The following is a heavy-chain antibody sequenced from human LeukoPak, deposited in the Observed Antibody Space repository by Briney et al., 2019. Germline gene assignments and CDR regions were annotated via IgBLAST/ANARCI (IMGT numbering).Heavy chain of an antibody. J-gene: IGHJ4*02. CDR2: ISSSGSTI. V-gene: IGHV3-48*03. CDR3: ASPLGVHSDYFDY. Sequence: PGGSLRLSCAASGFTFSSYEMNWVRQAPGKGLEGLSYISSSGSTIYYAYSVKGRFTISRDNAKNSLYLQMNSLRAEDTAVYYCASPLGVHSDYFDYWGQGTLVTVSS. D-gene: IGHD2-8*01. CDR1: GFTFSSYE.